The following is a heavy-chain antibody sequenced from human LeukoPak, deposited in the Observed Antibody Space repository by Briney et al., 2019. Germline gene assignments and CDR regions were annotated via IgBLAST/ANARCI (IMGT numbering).Heavy chain of an antibody. Sequence: PGGSLRLSCGASGFTFSNYWMSWVRQAPGKGLEWVINISQDGSGKNYADSVEGRFTISRDNAKNSLYLQMNSLRAEDTAVYYCARIQRRLGPYFDYWCQRTLVTVSS. CDR2: ISQDGSGK. CDR3: ARIQRRLGPYFDY. CDR1: GFTFSNYW. D-gene: IGHD5-24*01. V-gene: IGHV3-7*01. J-gene: IGHJ4*02.